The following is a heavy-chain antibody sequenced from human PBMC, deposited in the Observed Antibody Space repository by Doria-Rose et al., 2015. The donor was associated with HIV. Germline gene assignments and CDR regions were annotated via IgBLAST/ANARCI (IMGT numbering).Heavy chain of an antibody. CDR3: ARVLSGTYDY. CDR1: GGSISHYY. J-gene: IGHJ4*02. D-gene: IGHD1-26*01. CDR2: IFYTGST. V-gene: IGHV4-59*01. Sequence: QVQLVQSGPGLVKPSETLSLTCSVSGGSISHYYWSLIRQPPGKGLEYIGDIFYTGSTNYSHSLKSRVSISIDTSKNKFSLRLSSVTAADTAVYYCARVLSGTYDYWGQGTLVTVSS.